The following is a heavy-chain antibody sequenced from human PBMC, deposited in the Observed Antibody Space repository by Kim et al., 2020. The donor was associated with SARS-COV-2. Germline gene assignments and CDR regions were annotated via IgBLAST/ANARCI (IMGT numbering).Heavy chain of an antibody. Sequence: STYYADSVKGRFTISRDNSKNTLYLQMNSLRAEDTAVYYCAKDAIGRGYWGQGTLVTVSS. CDR2: ST. CDR3: AKDAIGRGY. J-gene: IGHJ4*02. D-gene: IGHD3-22*01. V-gene: IGHV3-23*01.